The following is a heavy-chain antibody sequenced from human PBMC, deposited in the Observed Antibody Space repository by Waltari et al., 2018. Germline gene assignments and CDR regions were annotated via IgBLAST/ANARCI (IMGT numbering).Heavy chain of an antibody. J-gene: IGHJ4*02. CDR2: IYTSGST. V-gene: IGHV4-61*02. D-gene: IGHD3-10*01. CDR1: GGSISSGSYY. CDR3: ARDWAYYGSGSYCDY. Sequence: QVQLQASGPGLVKPSQTLSLTCTVSGGSISSGSYYWSWIRQPAGKGLEWIGRIYTSGSTNYNPSLKSRVTISVDTSKNQFSLRLSSVTAADTAVYYCARDWAYYGSGSYCDYWGQGTLVTVSS.